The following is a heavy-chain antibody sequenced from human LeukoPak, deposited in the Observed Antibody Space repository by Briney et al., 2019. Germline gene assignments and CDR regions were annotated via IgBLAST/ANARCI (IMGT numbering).Heavy chain of an antibody. CDR1: GGSFSGYY. CDR3: ARGPRITIFGVVISYYYGMDV. D-gene: IGHD3-3*01. J-gene: IGHJ6*02. Sequence: PSETLSLTCAVYGGSFSGYYWSWIRQPPGKGLEWIGEINHCGSTNYNPSLKSRVTISVDTSKNQFSLKLSSVTAAETAVYYCARGPRITIFGVVISYYYGMDVWGQGSTVTVSS. V-gene: IGHV4-34*01. CDR2: INHCGST.